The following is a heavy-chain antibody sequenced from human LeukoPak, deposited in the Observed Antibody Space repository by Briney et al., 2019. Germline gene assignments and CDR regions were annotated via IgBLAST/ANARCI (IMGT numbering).Heavy chain of an antibody. CDR1: GFTFSDYY. J-gene: IGHJ4*02. Sequence: PGGSLRLSCAASGFTFSDYYMSWIRQAPGKGLEWVSYISSSGSTIYYADSVKGRFTISRDNAKNSLYLQMNSLRAEGTAVYYCARPIHYYYDSSGYLGYWGQGTLVTVSS. D-gene: IGHD3-22*01. CDR3: ARPIHYYYDSSGYLGY. V-gene: IGHV3-11*01. CDR2: ISSSGSTI.